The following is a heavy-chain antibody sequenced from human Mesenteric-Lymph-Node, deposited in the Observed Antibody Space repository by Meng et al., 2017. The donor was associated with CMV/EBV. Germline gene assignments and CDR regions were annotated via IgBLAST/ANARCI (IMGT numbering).Heavy chain of an antibody. V-gene: IGHV3-30*04. D-gene: IGHD3-22*01. Sequence: GESLKISCAASGFTFSRYAMHWVRQTPGKGLEWVAVISYDGSSKYYADSVRGRFTISSDNSKNTLYLQMNSLRADDTAVYYCARDEPSYYYDSSGCFDYWGQGTLVTVSS. CDR1: GFTFSRYA. CDR3: ARDEPSYYYDSSGCFDY. CDR2: ISYDGSSK. J-gene: IGHJ4*02.